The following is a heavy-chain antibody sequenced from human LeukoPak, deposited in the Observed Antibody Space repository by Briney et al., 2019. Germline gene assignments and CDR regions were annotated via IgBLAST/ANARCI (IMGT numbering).Heavy chain of an antibody. CDR1: GGSISSGDYY. CDR2: IYYSGST. Sequence: SQTLSLTCTVSGGSISSGDYYWSWIRQPPGKGLEWIGYIYYSGSTYYNPSLKSRVTISVDTSKNQFSLKLSSVTAADTAVYYCARHFGYSSSSLLWFDSWGQGTLVTVSS. CDR3: ARHFGYSSSSLLWFDS. D-gene: IGHD6-6*01. J-gene: IGHJ5*01. V-gene: IGHV4-30-4*01.